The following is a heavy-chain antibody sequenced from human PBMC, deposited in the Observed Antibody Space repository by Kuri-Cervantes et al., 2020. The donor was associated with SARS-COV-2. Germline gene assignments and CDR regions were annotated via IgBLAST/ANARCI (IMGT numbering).Heavy chain of an antibody. D-gene: IGHD2-15*01. CDR3: ARRSVVAAPNWYFDL. CDR2: ISSSSRYI. CDR1: GFTFSSYS. V-gene: IGHV3-21*01. J-gene: IGHJ2*01. Sequence: GGSLRLSCAASGFTFSSYSMNWVRQAPGKGLEWVSSISSSSRYIYYADSVKGRFTISRDNAKNSLYLQMNSLRAEDTSVYYCARRSVVAAPNWYFDLWGRGTLVTVSS.